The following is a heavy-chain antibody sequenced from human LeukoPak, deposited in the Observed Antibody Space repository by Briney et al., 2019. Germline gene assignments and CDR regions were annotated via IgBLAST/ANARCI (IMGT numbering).Heavy chain of an antibody. D-gene: IGHD3-22*01. CDR3: AKDQDANYYDSSGPPYYLDY. CDR1: GFTFSSYA. Sequence: GGSLRLSCAASGFTFSSYAMSWVRQAPGKGLEWVSAISGSGGSTYYADSVKGRFTISRDNSKNTLYLQMNSLRAEDTAVYYCAKDQDANYYDSSGPPYYLDYWGQGTLVTVSS. CDR2: ISGSGGST. V-gene: IGHV3-23*01. J-gene: IGHJ4*02.